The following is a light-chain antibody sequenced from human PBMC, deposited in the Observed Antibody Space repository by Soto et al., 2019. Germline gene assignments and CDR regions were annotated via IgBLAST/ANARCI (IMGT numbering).Light chain of an antibody. J-gene: IGLJ1*01. CDR2: DVV. Sequence: QSVLTQPASVSASPGQSITISCTGTSSDVGAYNYVSWYQQYPGKAPKLTIYDVVKRPSGISNRFSGSKSGNTASLTISGLQAEDEADYYCASYVTVSTLYVVRPGT. V-gene: IGLV2-14*01. CDR3: ASYVTVSTLYV. CDR1: SSDVGAYNY.